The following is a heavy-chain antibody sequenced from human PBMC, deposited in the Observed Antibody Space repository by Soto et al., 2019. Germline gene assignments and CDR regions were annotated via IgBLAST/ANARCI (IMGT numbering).Heavy chain of an antibody. D-gene: IGHD3-22*01. J-gene: IGHJ3*02. V-gene: IGHV3-30*18. Sequence: PGGSLRLSCAASGFTFSSYGMHWVRQAPGKGLEWVAVISYDGGNKYYADSVKGRFTISRDNSKNTLYLQMNSLRAEDTAVYYCAKERYYYDSSGYYPNAFDIWGQGTMVTVSS. CDR2: ISYDGGNK. CDR3: AKERYYYDSSGYYPNAFDI. CDR1: GFTFSSYG.